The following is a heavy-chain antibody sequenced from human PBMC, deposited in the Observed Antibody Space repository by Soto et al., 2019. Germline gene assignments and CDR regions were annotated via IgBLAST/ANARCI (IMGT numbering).Heavy chain of an antibody. V-gene: IGHV1-58*01. Sequence: QMQLVQSGPEVKKPGTSVKVSCKASGFTFTSSAVQWVRQARGQRLEWIGWIVVGSGNTNYAQKFQERVTITRDMSTSTAYMELSSLRSEDTAVYYCAAEGYCSSTSCYTPVPYYYGMDVWGQGTTVTVSS. CDR3: AAEGYCSSTSCYTPVPYYYGMDV. J-gene: IGHJ6*02. CDR2: IVVGSGNT. D-gene: IGHD2-2*02. CDR1: GFTFTSSA.